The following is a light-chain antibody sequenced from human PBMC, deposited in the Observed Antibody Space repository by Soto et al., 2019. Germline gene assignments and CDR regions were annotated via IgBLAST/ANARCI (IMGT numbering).Light chain of an antibody. V-gene: IGKV1-33*01. CDR1: QDITKY. CDR3: QKYNSAPFT. CDR2: DVS. J-gene: IGKJ3*01. Sequence: DIQMTQSPSSLSASVGDRVTITCQASQDITKYLNWYQRKPGKAPNLLIHDVSTVETGVPARFSGRGSGTEFTLTIISLQPEDVATYYCQKYNSAPFTFGPGTKVDIK.